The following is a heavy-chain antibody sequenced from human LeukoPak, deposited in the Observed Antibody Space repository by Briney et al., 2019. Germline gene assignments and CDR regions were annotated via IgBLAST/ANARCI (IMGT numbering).Heavy chain of an antibody. D-gene: IGHD2-21*01. CDR1: GLTLSDYA. CDR3: AKAGSGVPIVVVPAALDS. J-gene: IGHJ4*02. V-gene: IGHV3-23*01. CDR2: VSGSGGQT. Sequence: GGSLRLSCAVSGLTLSDYAMTWLRQAPGKGLEWVSTVSGSGGQTHYADSVKGRFVISRDNFRNTVYLQMNILRVEDTGIYVRAKAGSGVPIVVVPAALDSWGQGTLVTVSS.